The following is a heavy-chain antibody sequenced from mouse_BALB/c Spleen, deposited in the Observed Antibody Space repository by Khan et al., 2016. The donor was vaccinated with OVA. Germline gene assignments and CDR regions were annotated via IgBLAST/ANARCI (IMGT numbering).Heavy chain of an antibody. J-gene: IGHJ3*01. CDR2: INPGSGDI. D-gene: IGHD3-2*02. CDR1: GYAFTDYL. V-gene: IGHV1-54*03. Sequence: QVRLQQSGAELVRPGTSVKVSCKASGYAFTDYLIEWLKQRPVQGLEWIGVINPGSGDITYNEKFKDKATLTADKSSSTAYMQLTSLTSDDSAVYFCSRSGYGFGAYWGPGTLVTVSA. CDR3: SRSGYGFGAY.